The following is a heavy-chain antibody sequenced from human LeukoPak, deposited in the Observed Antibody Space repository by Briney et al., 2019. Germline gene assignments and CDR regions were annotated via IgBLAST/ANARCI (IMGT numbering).Heavy chain of an antibody. V-gene: IGHV4-31*03. D-gene: IGHD5/OR15-5a*01. CDR2: IYYSGST. Sequence: SETLSLTCTVSGGSISSGGYYWRWIRQHPGKGLEWIGYIYYSGSTYYNPSLKSRVTISVDTSKNQFSLKLSSVTAADTAVYYCARSTPYYYYGMDVWGQGTTVTVSS. CDR3: ARSTPYYYYGMDV. J-gene: IGHJ6*02. CDR1: GGSISSGGYY.